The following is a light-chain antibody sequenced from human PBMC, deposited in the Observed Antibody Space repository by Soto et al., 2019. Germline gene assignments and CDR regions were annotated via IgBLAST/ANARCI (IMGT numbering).Light chain of an antibody. J-gene: IGLJ1*01. CDR3: TSSTSRGTYV. V-gene: IGLV2-14*03. CDR2: NVS. Sequence: QSVLTQPASVSGSPGQSITISCTGTSSDVGAYNFVSWYRQHPGKAPKLIIYNVSDRPSWVSNRFSGSKSANTASLTISGRQSEDEADYYCTSSTSRGTYVFGTGTKGTVL. CDR1: SSDVGAYNF.